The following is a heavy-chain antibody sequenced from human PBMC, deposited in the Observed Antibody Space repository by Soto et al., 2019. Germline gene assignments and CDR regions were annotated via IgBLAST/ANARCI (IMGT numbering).Heavy chain of an antibody. Sequence: SETLSLTCTVSGGSISDSSYYWGWIRQPPEKGLEWIGNIYYSGSTYYNPSLESRVTMSVDTSKNQLSLKLSSVTAADTATYYCARLGPGSYFSVYYFDSWGQGSLVTVSA. CDR3: ARLGPGSYFSVYYFDS. CDR1: GGSISDSSYY. V-gene: IGHV4-39*01. D-gene: IGHD3-10*01. J-gene: IGHJ4*02. CDR2: IYYSGST.